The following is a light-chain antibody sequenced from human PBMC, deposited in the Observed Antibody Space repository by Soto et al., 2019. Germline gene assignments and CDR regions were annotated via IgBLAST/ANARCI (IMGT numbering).Light chain of an antibody. CDR2: DVS. Sequence: QSVLTQPRSVSGSPGQSVTISCTGTSSDVGGYNYVSWYQQHPGKAPKLMIYDVSKRPSGVPDRFSGSKSGNTASLTISGLQAEDEADYYCCSYADSCTYVFGTGTKVTVL. CDR1: SSDVGGYNY. V-gene: IGLV2-11*01. CDR3: CSYADSCTYV. J-gene: IGLJ1*01.